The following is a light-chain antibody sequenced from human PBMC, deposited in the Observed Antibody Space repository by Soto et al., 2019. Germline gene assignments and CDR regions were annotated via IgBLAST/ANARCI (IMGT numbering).Light chain of an antibody. V-gene: IGKV1-5*03. J-gene: IGKJ1*01. Sequence: DIQMTQSPSSLSASVGDRVTITCRASRTIASYVNWYQQKPGKAPNLLIYKASYLASGVPSRFSGGGSGTEFTLTISSLQPDDFATYYCQQYSSYWTFGQGTKVDIK. CDR3: QQYSSYWT. CDR1: RTIASY. CDR2: KAS.